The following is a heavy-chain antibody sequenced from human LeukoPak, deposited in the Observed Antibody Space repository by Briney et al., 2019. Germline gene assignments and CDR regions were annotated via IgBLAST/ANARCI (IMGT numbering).Heavy chain of an antibody. D-gene: IGHD6-19*01. Sequence: GASVKVSCKVSGYTLTELSMHWVRQAPGKGLEWMGGFDPEDDETIYAQKFQGRVTMTEDTSTDTAYMELSSLRSEDTAVYYCATDGRRGIAVAGLDYWGQGTLVTVSS. CDR3: ATDGRRGIAVAGLDY. CDR2: FDPEDDET. CDR1: GYTLTELS. V-gene: IGHV1-24*01. J-gene: IGHJ4*02.